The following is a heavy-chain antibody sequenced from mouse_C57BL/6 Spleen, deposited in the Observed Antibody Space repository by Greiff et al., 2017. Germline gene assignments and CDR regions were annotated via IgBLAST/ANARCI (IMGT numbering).Heavy chain of an antibody. J-gene: IGHJ4*01. CDR1: GYTFTSYW. Sequence: QVQLQQPGAELVRPGSSVKLSCKASGYTFTSYWMHWVKQRPIQGLEWIGNIDPSDSETHYNQKFKDKATLTVDKSSSTAYMQLSSLTSEDSAVYYGARGCISTVVAFYAMDYWGQGTSVTVSS. CDR3: ARGCISTVVAFYAMDY. D-gene: IGHD1-1*01. CDR2: IDPSDSET. V-gene: IGHV1-52*01.